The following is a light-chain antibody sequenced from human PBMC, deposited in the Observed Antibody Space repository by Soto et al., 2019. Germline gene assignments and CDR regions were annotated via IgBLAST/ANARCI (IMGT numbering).Light chain of an antibody. CDR3: SSYTSSSIPYV. V-gene: IGLV2-14*01. J-gene: IGLJ1*01. CDR1: NSDVGGYNF. Sequence: QSVLTQPASVSGSPGQSITISCPGTNSDVGGYNFVSWYQQHPGKAPKLMIYDVSNRPSGVSNRFSGSKSGNTASLNISGLQAEDEADYYCSSYTSSSIPYVFGIGTKLTVL. CDR2: DVS.